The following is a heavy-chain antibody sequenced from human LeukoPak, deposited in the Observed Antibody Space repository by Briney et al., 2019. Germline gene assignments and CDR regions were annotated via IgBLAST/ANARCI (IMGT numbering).Heavy chain of an antibody. CDR1: GYTSTSYD. Sequence: GASVKVSCKASGYTSTSYDINWVRQATGQGLEWMGWMNPNSGNTGYAQKFQGRVTITRNTSISTAYMELSSLRSEDTAVYYCARGLVNFWSGYFDYWGQGTLVTVSS. J-gene: IGHJ4*02. CDR3: ARGLVNFWSGYFDY. V-gene: IGHV1-8*03. CDR2: MNPNSGNT. D-gene: IGHD3-3*01.